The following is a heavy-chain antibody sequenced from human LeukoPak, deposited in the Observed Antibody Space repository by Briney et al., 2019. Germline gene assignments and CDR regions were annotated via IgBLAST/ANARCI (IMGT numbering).Heavy chain of an antibody. CDR2: ISGSGGST. V-gene: IGHV3-23*01. J-gene: IGHJ4*02. CDR1: GFTFSSYA. Sequence: GGSLRLSCAASGFTFSSYAMSWVRQAPGKGLEWVSAISGSGGSTYYTDSVKGRFTISRDNSKNALFLHMNSLRPDDSALYYCAADDYGDFIPYYWGQGTLVTISS. D-gene: IGHD4-17*01. CDR3: AADDYGDFIPYY.